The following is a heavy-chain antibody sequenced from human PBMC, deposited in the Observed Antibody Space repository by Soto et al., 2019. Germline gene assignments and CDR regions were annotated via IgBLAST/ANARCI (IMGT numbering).Heavy chain of an antibody. V-gene: IGHV4-59*08. CDR2: VHDSWGS. J-gene: IGHJ4*02. CDR1: GVSISNYY. Sequence: PSETLSLTCTVSGVSISNYYWSWFRQTPGKGLEWIGYVHDSWGSNYNPSLKSRVAISLDTSKSQFSLKLSSVTAADTAVYYCARRWGDYFDYWGQGTLVTVSS. D-gene: IGHD3-16*01. CDR3: ARRWGDYFDY.